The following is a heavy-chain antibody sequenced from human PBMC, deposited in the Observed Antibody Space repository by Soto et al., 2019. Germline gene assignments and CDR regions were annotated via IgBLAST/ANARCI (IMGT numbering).Heavy chain of an antibody. CDR2: ISSSSSYI. Sequence: GGSLRLSYAASGFTFSSYSVNWVRQAPGKGLEWVSSISSSSSYIYYADSVKGRFTISRDNAKNSLYLQMNSLRAEDTAVYYCARDLPEYTYYDFWSGYYPNDAFDIWGQGTMVTVSS. D-gene: IGHD3-3*01. V-gene: IGHV3-21*01. CDR3: ARDLPEYTYYDFWSGYYPNDAFDI. J-gene: IGHJ3*02. CDR1: GFTFSSYS.